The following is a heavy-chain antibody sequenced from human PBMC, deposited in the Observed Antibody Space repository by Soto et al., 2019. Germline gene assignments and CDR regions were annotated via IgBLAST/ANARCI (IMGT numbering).Heavy chain of an antibody. CDR3: AADVAVAPDAFDI. CDR1: GFTFTSSA. J-gene: IGHJ3*02. CDR2: FVVGSGNT. V-gene: IGHV1-58*02. D-gene: IGHD6-19*01. Sequence: EASVKVSCKASGFTFTSSAMQWVRQARGQRLEWIGWFVVGSGNTNYAQKFQERVTITRDMSTSTAYMELSSLGSEDTAVYYCAADVAVAPDAFDIWGQGTMVTVS.